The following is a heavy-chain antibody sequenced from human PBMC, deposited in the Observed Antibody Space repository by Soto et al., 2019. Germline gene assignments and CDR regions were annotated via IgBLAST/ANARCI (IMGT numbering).Heavy chain of an antibody. J-gene: IGHJ5*02. CDR2: ITPIFGTA. D-gene: IGHD1-26*01. CDR3: ATIRGSFPNWFDP. V-gene: IGHV1-69*05. Sequence: SVKVSCKASGDTFSRHAIDWVRQAPGQGLEWLGGITPIFGTANYAQKFHGRVTITTDESTSTAYMELSSLRIEDTAVYYCATIRGSFPNWFDPWGQGTLVTVSS. CDR1: GDTFSRHA.